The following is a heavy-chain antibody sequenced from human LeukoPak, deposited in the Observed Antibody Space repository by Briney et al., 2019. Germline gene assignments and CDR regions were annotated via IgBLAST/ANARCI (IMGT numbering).Heavy chain of an antibody. CDR2: IYPADSDT. CDR3: ARQSRDGSKTRGYYFDY. Sequence: GESLKISCQVSGYIFTHYWIGWVRQVAGKGLESMGLIYPADSDTTYSPSFQGQVTISADKSISTDYLQWSSLRASDTAMYYCARQSRDGSKTRGYYFDYWGQGTLVTVSS. V-gene: IGHV5-51*01. D-gene: IGHD3-10*01. J-gene: IGHJ4*02. CDR1: GYIFTHYW.